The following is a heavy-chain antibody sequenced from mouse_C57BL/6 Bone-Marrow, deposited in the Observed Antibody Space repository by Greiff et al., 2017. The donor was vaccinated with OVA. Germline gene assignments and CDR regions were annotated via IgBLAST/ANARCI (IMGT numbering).Heavy chain of an antibody. CDR2: INPNNGGT. Sequence: EVQLQQSGPELVKPGASVKISCKASGYTFTDYYMNWVKQSHGKSLEWIGDINPNNGGTSYNQKFKGKATLTVDKSSSTAYMELRSLTSEDSAVYYCALYDGYSFDYWGQGTTLTVSS. V-gene: IGHV1-26*01. D-gene: IGHD2-3*01. CDR3: ALYDGYSFDY. CDR1: GYTFTDYY. J-gene: IGHJ2*01.